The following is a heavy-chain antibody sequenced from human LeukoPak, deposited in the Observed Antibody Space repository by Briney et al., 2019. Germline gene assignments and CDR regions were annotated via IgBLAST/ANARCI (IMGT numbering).Heavy chain of an antibody. D-gene: IGHD6-19*01. Sequence: GGSLRLSCAASAFSLSAYNMNWVRQAPGKGLEWVSSISYTGTYIYYADSVKGRFTISRDNAQNSLYLQMNSLRAEDTAIYYCVRDSSVFSYYFDYWGQGTLVSVSS. CDR3: VRDSSVFSYYFDY. V-gene: IGHV3-21*04. J-gene: IGHJ4*02. CDR2: ISYTGTYI. CDR1: AFSLSAYN.